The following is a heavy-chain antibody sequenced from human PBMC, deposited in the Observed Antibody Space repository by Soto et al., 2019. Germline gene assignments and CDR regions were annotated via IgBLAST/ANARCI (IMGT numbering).Heavy chain of an antibody. CDR1: GFTFSSYA. CDR3: AKDLRARRVGSRDYFDY. V-gene: IGHV3-23*01. J-gene: IGHJ4*02. D-gene: IGHD1-26*01. CDR2: ISGSGGST. Sequence: EVQLLESGGGLVQPGGSLRLSCAASGFTFSSYAMSWVRQAPGKGLEWVSAISGSGGSTYYADSVKGRFTISRDNSKNTLYLQMNSLRAEDTAVYYCAKDLRARRVGSRDYFDYWGQGTLVTVSS.